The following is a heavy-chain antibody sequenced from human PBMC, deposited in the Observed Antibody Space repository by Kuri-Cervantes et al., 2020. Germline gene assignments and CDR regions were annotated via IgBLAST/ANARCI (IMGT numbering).Heavy chain of an antibody. CDR2: INPKSGGT. J-gene: IGHJ5*01. CDR1: GYTLTELS. Sequence: ASVKVSCKVSGYTLTELSIHWVRQAPGQGLEWMGWINPKSGGTTYAHKFQGRVTMTRDTSISTVYMELTRLRSDDTAIYYCTRGTTTGTTAWFDSWGQGTLVTVSS. D-gene: IGHD1-1*01. CDR3: TRGTTTGTTAWFDS. V-gene: IGHV1-2*02.